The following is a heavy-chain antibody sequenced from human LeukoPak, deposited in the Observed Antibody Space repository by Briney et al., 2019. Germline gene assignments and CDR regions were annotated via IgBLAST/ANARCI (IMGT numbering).Heavy chain of an antibody. J-gene: IGHJ2*01. D-gene: IGHD3-22*01. Sequence: SGGSLRLSCAVSGSSFSIYDMHWVRQATGQGLEWVSAIGGGFDTYYSDSVKGRFTISRDNSRSSVFLQMNSLRAEDTAVYYCVREVLEGSPPFFGYLVLGGRGPRVTVPS. CDR2: IGGGFDT. CDR3: VREVLEGSPPFFGYLVL. CDR1: GSSFSIYD. V-gene: IGHV3-13*01.